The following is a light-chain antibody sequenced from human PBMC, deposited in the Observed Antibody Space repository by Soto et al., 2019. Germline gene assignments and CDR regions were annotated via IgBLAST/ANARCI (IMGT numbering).Light chain of an antibody. CDR2: DVS. CDR3: SSYTSTSTRGV. CDR1: SSDVGAYNY. V-gene: IGLV2-14*01. J-gene: IGLJ3*02. Sequence: QSVLTQPASVSGSPGQSITISCAGTSSDVGAYNYVSWYQQHPGKAPKLMIYDVSNRPSGVSNRFSGSKSGNTASLTISGLQAEDEADYYCSSYTSTSTRGVFGGGTKLTVL.